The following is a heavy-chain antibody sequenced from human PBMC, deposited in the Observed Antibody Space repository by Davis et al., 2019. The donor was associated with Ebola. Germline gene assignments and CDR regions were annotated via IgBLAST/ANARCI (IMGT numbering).Heavy chain of an antibody. CDR3: ARTYGDSFDY. Sequence: GESLKISCKGSGYSFSSYWLAWVRHMPGKGLEWMGIIYPGDSDTRYSPSFQGQVTISADKSTSTAYLQWSSLKASDTAMYYCARTYGDSFDYWGQGTLVTVSS. CDR2: IYPGDSDT. J-gene: IGHJ4*02. D-gene: IGHD4-17*01. CDR1: GYSFSSYW. V-gene: IGHV5-51*01.